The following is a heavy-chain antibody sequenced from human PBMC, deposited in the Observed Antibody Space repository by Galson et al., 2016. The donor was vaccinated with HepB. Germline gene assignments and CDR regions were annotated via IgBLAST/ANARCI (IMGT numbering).Heavy chain of an antibody. CDR2: ISAYYGNT. CDR1: GYTFISYG. J-gene: IGHJ4*02. CDR3: ARDSVVPAADPFDS. V-gene: IGHV1-18*01. D-gene: IGHD2-2*01. Sequence: SVKVSCKASGYTFISYGISWVRQAPGQGLEWMGWISAYYGNTKYAQKFQGRVTMTTDTSTSTAYMEVRSLRSDDTAIYYCARDSVVPAADPFDSWGQGTLVTVSS.